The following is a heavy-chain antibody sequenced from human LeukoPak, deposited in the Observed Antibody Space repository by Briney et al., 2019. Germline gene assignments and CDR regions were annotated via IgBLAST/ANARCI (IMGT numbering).Heavy chain of an antibody. CDR1: GGSFSVYY. V-gene: IGHV4-34*01. J-gene: IGHJ4*02. D-gene: IGHD6-19*01. CDR3: ARIIAVAGTLAFDY. Sequence: SETLSLTCAVYGGSFSVYYCGWFRHPPGRGLEWIGEINHRGTPTTNPTLKGGVTISVETSKNQFSLKLSSVTAADTAVYYCARIIAVAGTLAFDYWGQGTLVTVSS. CDR2: INHRGTP.